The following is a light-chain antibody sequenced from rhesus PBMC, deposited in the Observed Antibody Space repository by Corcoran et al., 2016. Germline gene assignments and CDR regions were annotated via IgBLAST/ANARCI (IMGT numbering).Light chain of an antibody. CDR2: EVS. Sequence: QAALTQPRSVSGSPGQSVTISCTGTSSDIGGYNYVSWYQQHPGTAPQVLIYEVSRRPSGVSDRLSGSKSGNTASLTISGLQAEDEADYYCSSYAGSNTYIFGAGTRLTVL. CDR3: SSYAGSNTYI. J-gene: IGLJ1*01. V-gene: IGLV2-32*02. CDR1: SSDIGGYNY.